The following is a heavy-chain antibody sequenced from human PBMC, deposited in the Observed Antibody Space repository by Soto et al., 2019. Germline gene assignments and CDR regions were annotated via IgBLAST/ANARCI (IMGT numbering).Heavy chain of an antibody. J-gene: IGHJ4*02. CDR1: GYSFSRYW. Sequence: PGESLKISCKGSGYSFSRYWIGWVRQMPGKGLEWMGIIYPEDSDTRYSPSSQGQVTISADKSINTAYLQWSSLQASDTGIYFCARHSVGLANGDYFQIDSWGQGTLVTVSS. D-gene: IGHD4-17*01. CDR2: IYPEDSDT. CDR3: ARHSVGLANGDYFQIDS. V-gene: IGHV5-51*01.